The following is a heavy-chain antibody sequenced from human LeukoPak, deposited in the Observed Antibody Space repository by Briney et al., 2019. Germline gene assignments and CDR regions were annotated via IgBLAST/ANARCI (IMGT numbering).Heavy chain of an antibody. Sequence: GRSLRLSCAASGFTFSSYGMHWVRQAPGKGLEWVANIKQDGSEKYYVDSVKGRFTISRDNAKDSLYLQMNNLRAEDMAVYYCARDKFTGDSYFDFWGQGTLVTVSS. V-gene: IGHV3-7*01. CDR1: GFTFSSYG. J-gene: IGHJ4*02. CDR3: ARDKFTGDSYFDF. D-gene: IGHD2-21*02. CDR2: IKQDGSEK.